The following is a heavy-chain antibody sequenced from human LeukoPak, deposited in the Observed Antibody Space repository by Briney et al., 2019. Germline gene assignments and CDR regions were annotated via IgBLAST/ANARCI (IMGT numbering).Heavy chain of an antibody. CDR3: AATYYYDGSGDY. V-gene: IGHV3-48*03. Sequence: PGGSLRLSCAASGFTFSTYEMNWVRQAPGKGLEWVSYISSTGSNIYYADSVMGRFTISRDNAKNSLYLLMNSLRTEDTAVYYCAATYYYDGSGDYWGQGTLVTVSS. CDR2: ISSTGSNI. D-gene: IGHD3-22*01. CDR1: GFTFSTYE. J-gene: IGHJ4*02.